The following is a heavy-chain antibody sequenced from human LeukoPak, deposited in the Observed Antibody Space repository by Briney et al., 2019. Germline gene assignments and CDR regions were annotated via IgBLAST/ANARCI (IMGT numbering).Heavy chain of an antibody. J-gene: IGHJ4*02. CDR2: MNPNSDNT. CDR3: ARGTPPRY. Sequence: ASVEVSCKASGYTFTNYDINWVRQATGQGLEWMGWMNPNSDNTAYAQNFQGRVTFTKNTSIRTAYMELKSLTSEDTAIYYCARGTPPRYWGQGTLVTVSS. V-gene: IGHV1-8*01. CDR1: GYTFTNYD.